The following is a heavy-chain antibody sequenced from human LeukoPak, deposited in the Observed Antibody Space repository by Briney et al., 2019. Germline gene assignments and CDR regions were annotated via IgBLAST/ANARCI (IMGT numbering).Heavy chain of an antibody. CDR3: ARRKTMVRGVTIRGWFDP. CDR1: GGSFSGYH. D-gene: IGHD3-10*01. Sequence: SETLSLTCAVYGGSFSGYHWSLIRQPPGKGLEWIGKINHLGSTNYNPSLKSRVSISVDTSENQFSLKLTSVTAADTAVYYCARRKTMVRGVTIRGWFDPWGQGTLVTVSS. V-gene: IGHV4-34*01. J-gene: IGHJ5*02. CDR2: INHLGST.